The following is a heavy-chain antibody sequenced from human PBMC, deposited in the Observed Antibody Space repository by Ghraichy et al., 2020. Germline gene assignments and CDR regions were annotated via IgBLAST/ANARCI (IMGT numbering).Heavy chain of an antibody. CDR3: AKAPYYDILTGRRYYYMDV. CDR1: GFTFSYYA. V-gene: IGHV3-23*01. D-gene: IGHD3-9*01. J-gene: IGHJ6*03. Sequence: GGSLRLSCAASGFTFSYYAMSWVRQAPGKGLEWVSGISGGGGSTYYADSVKGRFTISRDNSKNTLSLQMNSLRAEDTAVYYCAKAPYYDILTGRRYYYMDVWGKGTTVTVSS. CDR2: ISGGGGST.